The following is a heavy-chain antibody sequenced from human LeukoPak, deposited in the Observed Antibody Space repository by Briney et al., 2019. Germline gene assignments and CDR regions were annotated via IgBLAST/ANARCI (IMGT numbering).Heavy chain of an antibody. J-gene: IGHJ4*02. Sequence: PGGSLRLSCAASGFTFSSYGMHWVRQAPGKGLEWVAVISYDGSNKYYADSVKGRFTISRDNSKNTLYLQMNSLRAEDTAVYYCAKADSSSWAFDYWGQGTLVTVSS. CDR2: ISYDGSNK. V-gene: IGHV3-30*18. CDR3: AKADSSSWAFDY. D-gene: IGHD6-6*01. CDR1: GFTFSSYG.